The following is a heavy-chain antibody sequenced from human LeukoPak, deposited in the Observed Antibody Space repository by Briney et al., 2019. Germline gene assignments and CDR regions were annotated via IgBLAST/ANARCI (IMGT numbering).Heavy chain of an antibody. Sequence: GGSLRLSCAASGFTFSSYSMSWVRQAPGKGLEWVSSISSSSSYIYYADSVKGRFTISRDNAKTSLYLQMNSLRAEDTAVYYCARGSPTLIAAAGIRWFDPWGQGTLVTVSS. D-gene: IGHD6-13*01. V-gene: IGHV3-21*01. CDR1: GFTFSSYS. J-gene: IGHJ5*02. CDR2: ISSSSSYI. CDR3: ARGSPTLIAAAGIRWFDP.